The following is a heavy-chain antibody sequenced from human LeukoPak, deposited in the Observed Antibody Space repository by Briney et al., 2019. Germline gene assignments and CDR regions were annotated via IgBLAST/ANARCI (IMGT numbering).Heavy chain of an antibody. D-gene: IGHD3-10*01. Sequence: SETLSLTCAVYGGSFSGYYWSWIRQPPGKGLEWIGGINHSGSTNYNPSLKSRVTISVDTSKNQFSLKLSSVTAADTAVYYCAGGITMLRGAPRGFDPWGQGTLVSVSS. J-gene: IGHJ5*02. CDR1: GGSFSGYY. V-gene: IGHV4-34*01. CDR2: INHSGST. CDR3: AGGITMLRGAPRGFDP.